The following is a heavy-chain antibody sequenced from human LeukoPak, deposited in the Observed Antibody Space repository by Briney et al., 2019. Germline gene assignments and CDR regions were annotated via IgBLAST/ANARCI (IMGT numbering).Heavy chain of an antibody. V-gene: IGHV4-59*08. CDR3: ARHWRHDYSGSYAFDY. CDR1: GDSISSYY. D-gene: IGHD2-15*01. Sequence: NPSETLSLTCTVSGDSISSYYWSWIRQPPGKGLEWIGYLYFSGSTSYNPSLKSRVTISVDTSKNQLSLKLSSVTAADTAVYYCARHWRHDYSGSYAFDYWGQGTLVTVSS. CDR2: LYFSGST. J-gene: IGHJ4*02.